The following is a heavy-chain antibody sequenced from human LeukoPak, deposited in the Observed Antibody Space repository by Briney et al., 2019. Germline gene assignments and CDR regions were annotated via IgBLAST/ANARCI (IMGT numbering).Heavy chain of an antibody. CDR1: GYTFTGYY. D-gene: IGHD1-20*01. V-gene: IGHV1-2*04. Sequence: GASVKVSCKASGYTFTGYYMHWVRQAPGQGLEWMGWINPNSGGTNYAQKFQGWVTMTRDTSISTAYMELSRLRSDDTAVYYCARLTGTTDDGSFDYWGQGTLVTVSS. CDR3: ARLTGTTDDGSFDY. CDR2: INPNSGGT. J-gene: IGHJ4*02.